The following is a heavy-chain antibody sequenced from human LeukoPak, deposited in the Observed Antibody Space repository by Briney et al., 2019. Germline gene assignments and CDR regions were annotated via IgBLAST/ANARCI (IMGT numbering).Heavy chain of an antibody. Sequence: GGSLRLSCAASGFTFSDYYMSWIRQAPGKGLEWVSYISSSGSTIYYADSVKGRFTISRDNAKNSLYLQMNSLRAEDTAVYCCARAGRYSYGYPWADYWGQGTLVTVSS. V-gene: IGHV3-11*01. J-gene: IGHJ4*02. CDR3: ARAGRYSYGYPWADY. D-gene: IGHD5-18*01. CDR1: GFTFSDYY. CDR2: ISSSGSTI.